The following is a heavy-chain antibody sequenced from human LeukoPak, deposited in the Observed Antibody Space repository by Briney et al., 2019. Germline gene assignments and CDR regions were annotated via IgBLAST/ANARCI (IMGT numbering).Heavy chain of an antibody. V-gene: IGHV4-59*08. CDR1: GGTINSYY. Sequence: SETLSLTCTVSGGTINSYYWNWIRQPPGKGLEWIGYIHYSGSTKYNPSLKSRVTISVDTSKNQFSLKLSSVTAADTAVYYCARWYSSGWAFDYWGQGTLVTVSS. D-gene: IGHD6-19*01. J-gene: IGHJ4*02. CDR3: ARWYSSGWAFDY. CDR2: IHYSGST.